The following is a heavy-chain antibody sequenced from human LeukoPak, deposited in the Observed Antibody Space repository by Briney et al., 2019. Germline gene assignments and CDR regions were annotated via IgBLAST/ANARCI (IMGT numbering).Heavy chain of an antibody. V-gene: IGHV3-30*04. CDR1: GFTFSSYV. D-gene: IGHD2-15*01. J-gene: IGHJ6*03. CDR3: AREDLGYCSGGSCYSYYYYYYMDV. CDR2: ISYDGSNE. Sequence: PGGSLRLSCAASGFTFSSYVMHWVRQAPGKGLEWVAIISYDGSNEYYADSVKGRFTISRDNSKNTLYLQMNSLRAEDTAVYYCAREDLGYCSGGSCYSYYYYYYMDVWGKGTTVTISS.